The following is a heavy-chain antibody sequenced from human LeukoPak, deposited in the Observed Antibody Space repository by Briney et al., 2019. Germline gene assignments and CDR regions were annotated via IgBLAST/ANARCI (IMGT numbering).Heavy chain of an antibody. Sequence: GGSLRLSCAASGFTFSSYSMSWVRQAPGKGLEWVSSISSSSSYIYYADSVKGRFTISRDNAKNTLYLQMDSLRPEDTAVYHCVRADGRSYGLFDSWGRGTLVIVSS. D-gene: IGHD5-18*01. J-gene: IGHJ4*02. CDR3: VRADGRSYGLFDS. V-gene: IGHV3-21*01. CDR1: GFTFSSYS. CDR2: ISSSSSYI.